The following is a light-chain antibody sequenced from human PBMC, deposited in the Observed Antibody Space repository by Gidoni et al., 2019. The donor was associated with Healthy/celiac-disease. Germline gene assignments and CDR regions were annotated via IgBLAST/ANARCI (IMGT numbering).Light chain of an antibody. Sequence: DIQMTQSPSLLSASVGDRVTIPCRASQGISTYLAWYKQKPGKAPKTLIYAASTLQSGVPSRFSGSGSGTDFTLTISCLQSEDFATYYCQQYYSFPWTFGQGTKVEIK. CDR2: AAS. CDR1: QGISTY. V-gene: IGKV1-16*01. CDR3: QQYYSFPWT. J-gene: IGKJ1*01.